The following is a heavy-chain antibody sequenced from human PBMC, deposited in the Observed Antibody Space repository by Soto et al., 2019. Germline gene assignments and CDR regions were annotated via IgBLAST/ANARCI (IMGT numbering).Heavy chain of an antibody. CDR1: GFIFSDYA. Sequence: GGYLRLSCVASGFIFSDYAMHWARQAPGKGLVWVALISPDGGNQYYSESAKGRFTISRDNSKNTLYLQMNDLRPDDTALYYCARENSRIAPRLFQHWGHGSLLTVSS. CDR3: ARENSRIAPRLFQH. CDR2: ISPDGGNQ. D-gene: IGHD6-6*01. V-gene: IGHV3-30-3*01. J-gene: IGHJ1*01.